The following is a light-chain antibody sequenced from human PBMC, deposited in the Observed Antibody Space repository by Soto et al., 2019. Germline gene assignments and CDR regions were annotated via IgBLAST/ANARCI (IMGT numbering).Light chain of an antibody. CDR2: AAS. V-gene: IGKV1-9*01. Sequence: DIHMTQSPSFVSASIGESVTISCRASQVIRTYLAWYEVKPGKAPKVLIYAASTLESGVPSRFSATVSGTEGRLTITSLQPEDVETYYCQQLFDYPITGGQGTRLEIK. J-gene: IGKJ5*01. CDR1: QVIRTY. CDR3: QQLFDYPIT.